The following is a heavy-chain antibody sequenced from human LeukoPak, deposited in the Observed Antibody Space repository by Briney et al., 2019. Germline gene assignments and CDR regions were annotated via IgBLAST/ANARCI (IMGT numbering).Heavy chain of an antibody. V-gene: IGHV4-34*01. CDR2: INHSGST. D-gene: IGHD3-16*02. J-gene: IGHJ4*02. CDR1: GGSFSGYY. Sequence: SSETLSLTCAVYGGSFSGYYWSWIRQPLGKGLEWIGEINHSGSTNYNPSLKSRVTISVDTSKNQFSLKLSSVAAADTAVYYCARGGGYYDYVWGSYRHLDYWGQGTLVTVSS. CDR3: ARGGGYYDYVWGSYRHLDY.